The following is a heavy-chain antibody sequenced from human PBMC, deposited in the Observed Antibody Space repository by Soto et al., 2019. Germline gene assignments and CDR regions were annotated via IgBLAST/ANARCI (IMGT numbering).Heavy chain of an antibody. D-gene: IGHD6-13*01. V-gene: IGHV5-51*01. J-gene: IGHJ4*02. Sequence: GESLKSSGQCSGYTFSNFWIAWVRQLPGKGLEWMGIIYPGDYETRYSPSFHGKVTISADRSIGTAYLQWSSLEASDSALYFCARSPPCSPYFGYRGEVAPVTVSS. CDR2: IYPGDYET. CDR1: GYTFSNFW. CDR3: ARSPPCSPYFGY.